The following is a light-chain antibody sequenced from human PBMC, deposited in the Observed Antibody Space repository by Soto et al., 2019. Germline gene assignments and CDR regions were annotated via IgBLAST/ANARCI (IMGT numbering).Light chain of an antibody. Sequence: QSVLTHPPSASGTPGQRVTISCSGSSSNIGSNTVNWYQQLPGTAPKLLIYSNNQRPSGVPDRFSGSKSGTSASLAISGLQSEDEADYYCAAWDDRLNGSLFATGPKVTV. CDR3: AAWDDRLNGSL. CDR2: SNN. CDR1: SSNIGSNT. J-gene: IGLJ1*01. V-gene: IGLV1-44*01.